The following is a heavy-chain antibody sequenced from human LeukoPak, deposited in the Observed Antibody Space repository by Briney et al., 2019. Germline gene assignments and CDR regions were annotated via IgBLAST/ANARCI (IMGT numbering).Heavy chain of an antibody. CDR1: GFTFSSYG. Sequence: QPGRSLRLSCAASGFTFSSYGMHWVRQAPGKGLEWVAVISYDGSNKYYADSVKGRFTISRDNSKNTLYLQMNSLRAEDTALYYCARSDDYNSRNVFNYWGQGTLVTVSS. D-gene: IGHD5-24*01. J-gene: IGHJ4*02. CDR3: ARSDDYNSRNVFNY. CDR2: ISYDGSNK. V-gene: IGHV3-30*03.